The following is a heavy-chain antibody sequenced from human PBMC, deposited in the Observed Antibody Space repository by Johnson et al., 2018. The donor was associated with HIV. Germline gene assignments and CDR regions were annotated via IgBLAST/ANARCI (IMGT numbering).Heavy chain of an antibody. CDR2: IWYDGSNK. Sequence: QVQLVESGGGVVQPGKSLRLSCAASGFTFSSYGMHWVRQAAGQGLEWVALIWYDGSNKYYADSVKGRFTISRDNAKNTLYVQMNSLRAEDTAVYYCAKSTQANILRESGPYGAFDIWGQGTMFTVSS. CDR3: AKSTQANILRESGPYGAFDI. V-gene: IGHV3-33*06. J-gene: IGHJ3*02. CDR1: GFTFSSYG. D-gene: IGHD3-10*01.